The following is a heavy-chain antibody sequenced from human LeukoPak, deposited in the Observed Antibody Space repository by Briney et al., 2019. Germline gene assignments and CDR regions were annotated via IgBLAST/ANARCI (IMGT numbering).Heavy chain of an antibody. CDR3: ARRKVGANAFDI. V-gene: IGHV1-2*02. Sequence: ASVKVSCKASGYTFTSYYMHWVRQAPGQGLEWMGWINPNRGGTNYAQKFQGRVTMTRDTSISTAYMELSRLRSDDTAVYYCARRKVGANAFDIWGQGTMVTVSS. D-gene: IGHD1-26*01. J-gene: IGHJ3*02. CDR2: INPNRGGT. CDR1: GYTFTSYY.